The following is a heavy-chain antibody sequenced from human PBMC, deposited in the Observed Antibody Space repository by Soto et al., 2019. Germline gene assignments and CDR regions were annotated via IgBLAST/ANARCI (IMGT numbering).Heavy chain of an antibody. V-gene: IGHV4-39*01. Sequence: QLQLQESGPGLVKPSETLSLTCTVSGGSISSSSYYWGWIRQPPGKGLEWIGSIYYSGSTYYNPSLKSRVTISVDTSKNQFSLKLSSVTAADTAVYYCARLAGYCSSTSCYEDPNYYYYYYMDVWGKGTTVTVSS. CDR3: ARLAGYCSSTSCYEDPNYYYYYYMDV. CDR1: GGSISSSSYY. J-gene: IGHJ6*03. D-gene: IGHD2-2*01. CDR2: IYYSGST.